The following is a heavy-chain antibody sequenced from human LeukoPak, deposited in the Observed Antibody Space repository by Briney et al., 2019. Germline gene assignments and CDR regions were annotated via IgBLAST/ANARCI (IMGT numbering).Heavy chain of an antibody. CDR1: GFTFSSYW. J-gene: IGHJ4*02. CDR2: IKKDGSEK. D-gene: IGHD5-18*01. V-gene: IGHV3-7*01. Sequence: GSLRLSCAASGFTFSSYWMSWVRQAPGKGLEWVANIKKDGSEKYSVDSVKGRFTISRDNAKTSLYLQMNTLRAEDTAVYYCARHLSGVTGYTYGRGIDYWGQGTLVTVSS. CDR3: ARHLSGVTGYTYGRGIDY.